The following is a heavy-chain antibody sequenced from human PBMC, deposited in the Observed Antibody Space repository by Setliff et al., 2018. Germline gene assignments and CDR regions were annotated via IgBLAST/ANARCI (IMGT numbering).Heavy chain of an antibody. CDR1: GFTLSSHE. D-gene: IGHD3-22*01. CDR3: AKSVTMIVPGAFDI. J-gene: IGHJ3*02. V-gene: IGHV3-48*03. CDR2: ISSSGSST. Sequence: GGSLRLSCAASGFTLSSHEMNWVRQAPGKGLEWVSHISSSGSSTSYADSVKGRFTISRDISTNTLFLQMNSLRAEDAAVYYCAKSVTMIVPGAFDIRGQGTKVTVS.